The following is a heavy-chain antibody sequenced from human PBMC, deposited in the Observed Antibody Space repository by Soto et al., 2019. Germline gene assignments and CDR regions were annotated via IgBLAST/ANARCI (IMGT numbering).Heavy chain of an antibody. D-gene: IGHD1-1*01. V-gene: IGHV4-31*03. Sequence: SQTLSHTSTVSGGYIRSGGYYWSRKRQHPEKGLECIGYIYYSGSTYYNPSLRGRVAMSLDTSKNHFSLELSSVTAVDSAVYYCARSELTGTTVSVYGMDVWGQGTTVTVSS. CDR3: ARSELTGTTVSVYGMDV. CDR2: IYYSGST. J-gene: IGHJ6*02. CDR1: GGYIRSGGYY.